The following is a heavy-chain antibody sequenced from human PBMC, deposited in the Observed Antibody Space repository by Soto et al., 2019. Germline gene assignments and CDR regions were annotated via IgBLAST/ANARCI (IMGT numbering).Heavy chain of an antibody. Sequence: GASVKVSCKVSGYTLTELSMHWVRQAPGKGLEWMGGFDPEDGETIYAQKFQGRVTMTEDKSTDTAYMELSSLRSEDTAVYYCARDENDSSDDAFDIWGQGTMVTVSS. CDR1: GYTLTELS. V-gene: IGHV1-24*01. CDR2: FDPEDGET. J-gene: IGHJ3*02. CDR3: ARDENDSSDDAFDI. D-gene: IGHD3-22*01.